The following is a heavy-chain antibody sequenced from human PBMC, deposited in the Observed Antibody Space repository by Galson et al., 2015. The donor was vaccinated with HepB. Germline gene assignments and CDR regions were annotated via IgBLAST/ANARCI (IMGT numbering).Heavy chain of an antibody. CDR2: IIPIFGTA. D-gene: IGHD4-17*01. Sequence: SVKVSCKASGGTFSSYAISWVRQAPGQGLEWMGGIIPIFGTANYAQKFQGRVTITADESTSTAYMELSSLRSEDTAVYYCARDSEYGDYVLDYWGQGTLVTVSS. CDR3: ARDSEYGDYVLDY. J-gene: IGHJ4*02. V-gene: IGHV1-69*13. CDR1: GGTFSSYA.